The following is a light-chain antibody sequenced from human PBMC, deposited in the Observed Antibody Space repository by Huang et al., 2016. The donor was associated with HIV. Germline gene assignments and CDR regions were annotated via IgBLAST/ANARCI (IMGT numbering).Light chain of an antibody. Sequence: RVLTQSPVTLSASPGERATLSCRASQGVSSNLAWYQQKPGQAPRRLLHDASPIASATPARFSDSAYDIDYTIAHSSRQSEDFPVYYCQRYNNCPRPFRQGPQLGIK. CDR2: DAS. CDR1: QGVSSN. CDR3: QRYNNCPRP. V-gene: IGKV3-15*01. J-gene: IGKJ2*01.